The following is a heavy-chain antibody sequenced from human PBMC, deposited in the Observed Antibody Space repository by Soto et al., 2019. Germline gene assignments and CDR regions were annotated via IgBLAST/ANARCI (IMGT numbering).Heavy chain of an antibody. CDR3: ASTYGSGDRAFHS. D-gene: IGHD3-10*01. J-gene: IGHJ4*02. CDR2: VNPILSMS. Sequence: QVHLVQSGAEVKSAGSSVKVSCKASGDTFNFYSINWVRQPPGLGLEWVGRVNPILSMSNYAQRFQGRVTMTADQATGTAYMEMRRLRSEDTAIYYGASTYGSGDRAFHSWGQGALVTVSS. V-gene: IGHV1-69*02. CDR1: GDTFNFYS.